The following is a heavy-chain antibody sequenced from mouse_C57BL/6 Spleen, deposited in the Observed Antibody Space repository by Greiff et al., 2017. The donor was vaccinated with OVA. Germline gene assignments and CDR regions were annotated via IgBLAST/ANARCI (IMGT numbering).Heavy chain of an antibody. CDR2: ISYDGSN. Sequence: EVQLMESGPGLVKPSQSLSLTCPVTGYSITSGYYWNWIRQFPGNKLEWMGYISYDGSNNYNPSLKNRISITRDTSKNQFFLKLNSVTTEDTATYYCASEGNLDYWGQGTSVTVSS. V-gene: IGHV3-6*01. CDR3: ASEGNLDY. CDR1: GYSITSGYY. J-gene: IGHJ4*01.